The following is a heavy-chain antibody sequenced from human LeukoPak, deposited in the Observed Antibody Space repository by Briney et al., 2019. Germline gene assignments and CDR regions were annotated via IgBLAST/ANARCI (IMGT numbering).Heavy chain of an antibody. D-gene: IGHD3-10*01. CDR1: GGSISSYY. Sequence: PSETLSLTCTVSGGSISSYYWSWIRQPAGKGLEWIGRIYTSGSTNYNPSLKSRVTMSVDTSKNQFSLKLSSVTAADTAVYYCARAKSGWFGEPNWFDPWGRGTLVTVSS. V-gene: IGHV4-4*07. CDR3: ARAKSGWFGEPNWFDP. CDR2: IYTSGST. J-gene: IGHJ5*02.